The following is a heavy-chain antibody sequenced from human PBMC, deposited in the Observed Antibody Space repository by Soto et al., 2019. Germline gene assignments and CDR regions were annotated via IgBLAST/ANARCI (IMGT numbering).Heavy chain of an antibody. V-gene: IGHV1-69*06. CDR1: GGTFSSYA. Sequence: QVQPVQSGAEVKKPGSSVKVSCKASGGTFSSYAISWVRQAPGQGLEWMGGIIPIFGTANYAQKFQGRVTITADKSTSTAYMELSSLRSEDTAVYYCASPTREWLPPARDYYYGMDVWGQGTTVTVSS. J-gene: IGHJ6*02. D-gene: IGHD3-3*01. CDR3: ASPTREWLPPARDYYYGMDV. CDR2: IIPIFGTA.